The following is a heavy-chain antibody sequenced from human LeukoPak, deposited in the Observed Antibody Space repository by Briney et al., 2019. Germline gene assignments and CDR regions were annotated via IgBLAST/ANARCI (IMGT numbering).Heavy chain of an antibody. V-gene: IGHV3-23*01. CDR3: AKSQDGGRLFHFDY. CDR1: GFTFSSYA. Sequence: GGSLRLSCAASGFTFSSYAMSWVRQAPRKGLEWGSVISGSGGSTYSADSVKGRFTIPRDNSKNTLYLQMNSLRAEDTAVYFCAKSQDGGRLFHFDYWGQGTLVTVSS. CDR2: ISGSGGST. J-gene: IGHJ4*02. D-gene: IGHD1-26*01.